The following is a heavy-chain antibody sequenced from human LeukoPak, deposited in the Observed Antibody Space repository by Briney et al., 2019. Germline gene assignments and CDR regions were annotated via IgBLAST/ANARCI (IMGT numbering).Heavy chain of an antibody. J-gene: IGHJ4*02. Sequence: AGGSLRLSCVASGFIFDDYAIHWVRQAPGKGLEWVSGISWNSGSIGYADSVKGRFTISRDTSKNTLYLQMYSLRAEDTAVYYCAKAGTGTNMIFDYWGQGTLVTVSS. CDR2: ISWNSGSI. CDR1: GFIFDDYA. V-gene: IGHV3-9*01. CDR3: AKAGTGTNMIFDY. D-gene: IGHD1-1*01.